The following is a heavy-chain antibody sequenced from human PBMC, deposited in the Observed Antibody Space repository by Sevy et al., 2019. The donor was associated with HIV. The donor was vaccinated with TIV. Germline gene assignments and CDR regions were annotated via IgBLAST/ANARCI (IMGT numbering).Heavy chain of an antibody. Sequence: GESLKISCAASGFTFSSYWMNWVRQAPGKGLEWVANIKQDGSEKYYVDSVKGRFTISRDNAKNPMHLQMNSLRAEDTAVYYCARALAAAASYWGQGTLVTVSS. V-gene: IGHV3-7*01. D-gene: IGHD6-25*01. CDR3: ARALAAAASY. CDR1: GFTFSSYW. J-gene: IGHJ4*02. CDR2: IKQDGSEK.